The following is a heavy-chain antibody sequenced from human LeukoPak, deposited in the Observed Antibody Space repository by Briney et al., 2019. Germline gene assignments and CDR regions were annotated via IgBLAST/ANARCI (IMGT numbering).Heavy chain of an antibody. V-gene: IGHV3-33*07. D-gene: IGHD1-26*01. CDR3: ARDRSSGSYFFFDY. J-gene: IGHJ4*02. CDR1: GLTFDTFG. Sequence: GGSLRLSCLASGLTFDTFGMYCARQAPGKGLEWVAVIWHDGSNKYYTDSVKGRFTISRDNSKNTLYLQMNSLRAEDTAVYYCARDRSSGSYFFFDYWGQGVLVTVSS. CDR2: IWHDGSNK.